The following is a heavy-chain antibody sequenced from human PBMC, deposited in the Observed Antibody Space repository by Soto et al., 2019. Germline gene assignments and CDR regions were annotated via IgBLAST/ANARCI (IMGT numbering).Heavy chain of an antibody. Sequence: PGESLKTSCKGSGYSFTNFWINWVCQMPGKGLAWMGIIYPGDSDTTYSTSFQGQVTISADKSISTAYLQWRSLKASDPAMYYCARHHGSPGSYFGMDVWGQGTTVTVSS. CDR2: IYPGDSDT. J-gene: IGHJ6*02. V-gene: IGHV5-51*01. D-gene: IGHD6-13*01. CDR1: GYSFTNFW. CDR3: ARHHGSPGSYFGMDV.